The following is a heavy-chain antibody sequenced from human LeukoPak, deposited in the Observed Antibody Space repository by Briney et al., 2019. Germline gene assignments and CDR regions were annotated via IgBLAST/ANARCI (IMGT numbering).Heavy chain of an antibody. Sequence: ASVKVSCKASGYTFTGYGISWVRQAPGQGLEWMGWISAYNGNTNYAQKLQGRVTMTTDTSTSTAYMELRSLRSDDTAVYYCARQSDYGDYSRNFDYWGQGTLVTVSS. J-gene: IGHJ4*02. CDR1: GYTFTGYG. CDR3: ARQSDYGDYSRNFDY. CDR2: ISAYNGNT. V-gene: IGHV1-18*01. D-gene: IGHD4-17*01.